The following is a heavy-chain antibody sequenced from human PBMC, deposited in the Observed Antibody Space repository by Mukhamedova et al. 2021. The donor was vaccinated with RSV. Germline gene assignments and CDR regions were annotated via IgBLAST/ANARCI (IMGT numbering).Heavy chain of an antibody. J-gene: IGHJ6*02. D-gene: IGHD1-1*01. V-gene: IGHV1-3*01. Sequence: GNGNTKYSQKFQGRVTITRDTSASTAYMELSSLRSEDTAVYYCARDRGNWNDDGYYYGMDVWGQGTTVTVSS. CDR2: GNGNT. CDR3: ARDRGNWNDDGYYYGMDV.